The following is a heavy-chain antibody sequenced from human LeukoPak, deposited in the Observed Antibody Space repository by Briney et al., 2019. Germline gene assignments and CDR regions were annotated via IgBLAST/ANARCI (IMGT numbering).Heavy chain of an antibody. V-gene: IGHV1-2*02. J-gene: IGHJ4*02. D-gene: IGHD1-26*01. CDR3: ARVRVGATSIDY. Sequence: ASVKVSCKASGYTFTGYYVHWVRQAPGQGLEWMGWINPNSGGTNYAQKFQGRVTMTRDTSISTAYMELSRLRSDDTAVYYCARVRVGATSIDYWGQGTLVTVSS. CDR1: GYTFTGYY. CDR2: INPNSGGT.